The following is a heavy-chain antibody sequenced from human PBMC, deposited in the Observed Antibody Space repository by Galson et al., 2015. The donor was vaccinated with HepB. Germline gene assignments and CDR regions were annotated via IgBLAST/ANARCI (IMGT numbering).Heavy chain of an antibody. V-gene: IGHV1-18*01. CDR1: GYTFSSFS. CDR3: ARGGVATIGGPTFDY. Sequence: SVKVSCKASGYTFSSFSITWVRQAPGQGLEWMGWISAYKGYTDYAQNLQGRVTMTTDTSTSTAYMELRSLRSDDTAMYYCARGGVATIGGPTFDYWGQGTLVTASS. CDR2: ISAYKGYT. D-gene: IGHD5-24*01. J-gene: IGHJ4*02.